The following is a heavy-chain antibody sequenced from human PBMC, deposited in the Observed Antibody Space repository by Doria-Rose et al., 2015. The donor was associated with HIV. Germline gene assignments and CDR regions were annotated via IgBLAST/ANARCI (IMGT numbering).Heavy chain of an antibody. D-gene: IGHD6-13*01. J-gene: IGHJ4*02. CDR2: IFSDDER. V-gene: IGHV2-26*01. CDR1: GVSLSSPGMG. CDR3: ARVKSSRWYHKYYFDF. Sequence: ESGPVLVKPTETLTLTCTVSGVSLSSPGMGVSWIRQPPGKALEWLANIFSDDERSYKTSLKSRLTLSRSTSKSQVVLTMTDTDPVDTATYYCARVKSSRWYHKYYFDFWGEGTLVIVSA.